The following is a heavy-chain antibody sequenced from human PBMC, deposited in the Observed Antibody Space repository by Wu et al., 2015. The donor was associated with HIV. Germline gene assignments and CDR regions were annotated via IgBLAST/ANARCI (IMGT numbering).Heavy chain of an antibody. D-gene: IGHD2-15*01. CDR2: MNPNSGNT. Sequence: QLQLVQSGAEVKKPGASVKVSCKASGYTFTRYDINWVRQATGQGLEWMGWMNPNSGNTGYAQKFQGRVTMTRNTSISTAYMELSSLRSEDTAVYYCARGRRGSRYCSGGSCYLRGWYYGMDVWGQGTTGHRLL. CDR3: ARGRRGSRYCSGGSCYLRGWYYGMDV. CDR1: GYTFTRYD. J-gene: IGHJ6*02. V-gene: IGHV1-8*01.